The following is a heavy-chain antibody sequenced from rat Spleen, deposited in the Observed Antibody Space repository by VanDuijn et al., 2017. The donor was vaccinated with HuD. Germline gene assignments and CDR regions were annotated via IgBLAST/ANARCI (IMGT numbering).Heavy chain of an antibody. J-gene: IGHJ2*01. D-gene: IGHD1-5*01. Sequence: EVHLVETGGGLVQPGRSLKLSCVASGFSFSSSWMYWVRQAPGKGLEWVSSINMDGGGTYYPDSVKGRFTLSRDNAETTLYLQIDSLRSEDTATYYCATLGIGSPFDYWGQGVMVTVSS. CDR2: INMDGGGT. CDR3: ATLGIGSPFDY. V-gene: IGHV5-58*01. CDR1: GFSFSSSW.